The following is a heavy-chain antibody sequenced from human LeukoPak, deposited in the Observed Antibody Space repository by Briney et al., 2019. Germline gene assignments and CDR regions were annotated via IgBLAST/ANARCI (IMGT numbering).Heavy chain of an antibody. CDR2: LSAYNGNT. D-gene: IGHD3-22*01. Sequence: ASVKVSCKASGYTFTSYGISWVRQAPGKGLEWMGWLSAYNGNTNYAQKLQGRVTMTRDTSTSTAYMELRSLRSDDTAVYYCARDSSRVVRTSAGFDPWGQGALVTVSS. V-gene: IGHV1-18*01. CDR3: ARDSSRVVRTSAGFDP. J-gene: IGHJ5*02. CDR1: GYTFTSYG.